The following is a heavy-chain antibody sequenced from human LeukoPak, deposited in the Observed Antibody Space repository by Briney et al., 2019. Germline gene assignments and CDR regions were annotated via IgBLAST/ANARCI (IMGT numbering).Heavy chain of an antibody. J-gene: IGHJ4*02. CDR3: AKDLGMQLWSRTGFDT. CDR2: ISGSGEST. CDR1: GFTFRTYA. D-gene: IGHD5-18*01. V-gene: IGHV3-23*01. Sequence: PGGSLRLSCTASGFTFRTYAMSWVRQAPRTGLEWVSGISGSGESTYYADSVKGRFTISRDNSKNTLYLQMNSLRTDDTAVYYCAKDLGMQLWSRTGFDTWGQGTLVTVSS.